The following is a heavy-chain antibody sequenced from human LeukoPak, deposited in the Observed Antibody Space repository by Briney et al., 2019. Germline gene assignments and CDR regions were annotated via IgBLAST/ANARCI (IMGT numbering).Heavy chain of an antibody. CDR2: IRYDGSNK. Sequence: TGGSLRLSCAASGFTFSSYGMHWVRQAPGKGLEWVAFIRYDGSNKYYADSVKGRFTISRDNSKNTLYLQMNSVRAEDTAVYYCAKRRLRLGELPFDYWGQGALVTVSS. CDR1: GFTFSSYG. D-gene: IGHD3-16*01. V-gene: IGHV3-30*02. J-gene: IGHJ4*02. CDR3: AKRRLRLGELPFDY.